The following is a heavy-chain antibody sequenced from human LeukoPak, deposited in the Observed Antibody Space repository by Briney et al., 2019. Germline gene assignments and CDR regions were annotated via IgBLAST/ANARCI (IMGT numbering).Heavy chain of an antibody. CDR1: GFTFSSYG. V-gene: IGHV3-23*01. Sequence: GGTLRLSCAASGFTFSSYGMSWVRQAPGKGLEWVSAISGSGGSTYYADSVKGRFTISRDNSKNTLYLQMNSLRVEDTAVYYCAKFYDYGDSRGYFDYWGQGTLVTVSS. CDR3: AKFYDYGDSRGYFDY. D-gene: IGHD4-17*01. J-gene: IGHJ4*02. CDR2: ISGSGGST.